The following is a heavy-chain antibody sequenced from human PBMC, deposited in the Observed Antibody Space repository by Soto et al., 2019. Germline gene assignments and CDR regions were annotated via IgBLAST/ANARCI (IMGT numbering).Heavy chain of an antibody. V-gene: IGHV4-39*01. CDR2: IYYTGNT. J-gene: IGHJ4*02. D-gene: IGHD2-8*01. Sequence: SLTCTVSGDSLRSSYHYWGWIRQSPVKGLEWIGSIYYTGNTYYNPSLKSRVSISVDMATNEISLRLRAESVADTAVYYCVRVEMYAGEFNPNFDRWGQGALVTVSS. CDR3: VRVEMYAGEFNPNFDR. CDR1: GDSLRSSYHY.